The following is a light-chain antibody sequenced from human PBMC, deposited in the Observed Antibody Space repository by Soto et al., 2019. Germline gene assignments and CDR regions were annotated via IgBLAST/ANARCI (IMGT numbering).Light chain of an antibody. Sequence: EVVLTQSPATLSLSPGERATLSCRASQSVDSSLAWYQQKLDQAPRLLIYDASNRATGIPGRFSGSGSGTDFTLTISSLEPEDFAVYYCQQRGAFGQGTKVEIK. CDR3: QQRGA. CDR1: QSVDSS. V-gene: IGKV3-11*01. J-gene: IGKJ2*01. CDR2: DAS.